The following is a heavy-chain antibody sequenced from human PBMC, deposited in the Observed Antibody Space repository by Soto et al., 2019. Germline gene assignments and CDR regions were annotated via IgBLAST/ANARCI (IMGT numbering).Heavy chain of an antibody. V-gene: IGHV4-34*01. D-gene: IGHD5-18*01. Sequence: SETLSLTCAVYGGSFSGYYWSWIRQPPGKGLEWIGEINHSGSTNYNPSLKSRVTISVDTSKNQFSLKLSSVTAADTAVNYCAGGRYTNWFDPWGQGTLVTVSS. CDR2: INHSGST. J-gene: IGHJ5*02. CDR1: GGSFSGYY. CDR3: AGGRYTNWFDP.